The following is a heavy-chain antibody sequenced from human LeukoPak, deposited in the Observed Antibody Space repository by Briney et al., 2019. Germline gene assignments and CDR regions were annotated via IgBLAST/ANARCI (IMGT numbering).Heavy chain of an antibody. CDR2: IYYSGTT. V-gene: IGHV4-39*01. CDR1: GGSFSSSDYY. J-gene: IGHJ4*02. CDR3: ARRSGYAKVDY. D-gene: IGHD5-12*01. Sequence: SETLSLTCTVSGGSFSSSDYYWGWIRQPPGKGLEWIGSIYYSGTTYYNPSLKSRVTISVDTSKKQFSLKLSSVTAADTAVYYCARRSGYAKVDYWGQGTLVTVSS.